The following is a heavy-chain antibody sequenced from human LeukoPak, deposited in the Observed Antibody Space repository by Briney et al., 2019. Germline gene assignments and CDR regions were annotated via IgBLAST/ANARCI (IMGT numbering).Heavy chain of an antibody. CDR1: GYTFTSYA. J-gene: IGHJ4*02. V-gene: IGHV1-3*01. Sequence: HRASVKVSCKASGYTFTSYAMHWVRQAPGQRLEWMGWINAGNGNTKYSQKFQGRVTMTTDTSTSTAYMELRSLRSDDTAVYYCARGRGYPPNFDYWGQGTLVTVSS. D-gene: IGHD6-13*01. CDR2: INAGNGNT. CDR3: ARGRGYPPNFDY.